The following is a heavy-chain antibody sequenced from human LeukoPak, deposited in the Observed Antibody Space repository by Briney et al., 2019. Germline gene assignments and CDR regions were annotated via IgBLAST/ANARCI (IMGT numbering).Heavy chain of an antibody. Sequence: KPSETLSLTCTASGGSISSYYWSWIRKPPGKGLEWIGYIYYSGSTNYDPALKSRVTIAVATSKNQFSLKLSSVTAADTAVYYCARHRPLLRYSSGWYAYYFDYWGQGTLVTVSS. J-gene: IGHJ4*02. CDR2: IYYSGST. V-gene: IGHV4-59*01. D-gene: IGHD6-19*01. CDR3: ARHRPLLRYSSGWYAYYFDY. CDR1: GGSISSYY.